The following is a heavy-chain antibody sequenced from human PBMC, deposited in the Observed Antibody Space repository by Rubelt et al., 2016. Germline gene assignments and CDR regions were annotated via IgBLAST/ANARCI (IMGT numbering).Heavy chain of an antibody. D-gene: IGHD3-10*01. J-gene: IGHJ2*01. V-gene: IGHV4-59*09. CDR3: ARGGGFTMVRGVFPGAFDL. Sequence: SRVTISVDTSKNQFSLKLSSVTAADTAVYYCARGGGFTMVRGVFPGAFDLWGRGTLVTVSS.